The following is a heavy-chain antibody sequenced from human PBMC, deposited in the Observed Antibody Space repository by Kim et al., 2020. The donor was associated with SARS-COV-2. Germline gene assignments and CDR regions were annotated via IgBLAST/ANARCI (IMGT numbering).Heavy chain of an antibody. J-gene: IGHJ5*02. CDR2: INHSGST. D-gene: IGHD2-15*01. CDR1: GGSFSGYY. Sequence: SETLSLTCAVYGGSFSGYYWSWIRQPPGKGLEWIGEINHSGSTNYNPSLKSRVTISVDTSKNQFSLKLSSVTAADTAVYYCAREGGTRRRPYCSGGSCYNWFDPWGQGTLVTVSS. CDR3: AREGGTRRRPYCSGGSCYNWFDP. V-gene: IGHV4-34*01.